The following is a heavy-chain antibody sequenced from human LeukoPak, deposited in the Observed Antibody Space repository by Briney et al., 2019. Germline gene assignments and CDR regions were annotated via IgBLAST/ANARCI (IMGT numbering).Heavy chain of an antibody. CDR3: ARASDYDSSSYYYFDY. J-gene: IGHJ4*02. V-gene: IGHV4-30-2*01. CDR2: IYHSGST. CDR1: GGSISSGGYS. Sequence: TSETLSLTCAVSGGSISSGGYSWSWIRQPPGTGLEWIGYIYHSGSTYYNPSLKSRVTISVDRSKNQFSLKLSSVTAADTAVYYCARASDYDSSSYYYFDYWGQGTLVTVSS. D-gene: IGHD3-22*01.